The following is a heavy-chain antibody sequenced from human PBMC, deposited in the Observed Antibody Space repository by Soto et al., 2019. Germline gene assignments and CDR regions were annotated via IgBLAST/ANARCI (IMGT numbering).Heavy chain of an antibody. CDR2: IIPIFGTA. V-gene: IGHV1-69*13. Sequence: SVKVSCKASGGTFSSYAISWVRQAPGQGLEWMGGIIPIFGTANYAQKFQGRVTITADESTSTAYMELSSLRSEDTAVYYCARGYYYDSSGYYEYAFDIWGQGTMVTVSS. J-gene: IGHJ3*02. CDR1: GGTFSSYA. CDR3: ARGYYYDSSGYYEYAFDI. D-gene: IGHD3-22*01.